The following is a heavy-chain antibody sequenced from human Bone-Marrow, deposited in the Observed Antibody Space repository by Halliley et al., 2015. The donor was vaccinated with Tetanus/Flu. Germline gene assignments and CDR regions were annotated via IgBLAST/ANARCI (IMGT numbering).Heavy chain of an antibody. V-gene: IGHV2-70*01. Sequence: LVKPTQTLTLTCAFSGFSLTTREMCVTWIRQPPGKALEWLAVVDWDDDKYYSTSLRTRLAISKDTSKNQVVLTMTNMDPVDTATYYCARASYYSDRVGYYYNFGYWGPGILVTVSS. J-gene: IGHJ4*02. D-gene: IGHD3-22*01. CDR3: ARASYYSDRVGYYYNFGY. CDR2: VDWDDDK. CDR1: GFSLTTREMC.